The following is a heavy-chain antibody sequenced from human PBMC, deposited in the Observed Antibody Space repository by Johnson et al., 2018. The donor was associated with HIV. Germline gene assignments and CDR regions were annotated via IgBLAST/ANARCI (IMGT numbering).Heavy chain of an antibody. D-gene: IGHD1-26*01. CDR2: ISYDGSNK. Sequence: VRLVESGGGVVQPGRSLRLSCAASGFTFSRYAIHWVRQAPGKGLQWVAVISYDGSNKYYADSVKGRFTISRDNSKNTLYLQMNSLRAEDTAVYYCASPGIVGGQEAFDIWGQGTMVTVS. CDR1: GFTFSRYA. V-gene: IGHV3-30*04. J-gene: IGHJ3*02. CDR3: ASPGIVGGQEAFDI.